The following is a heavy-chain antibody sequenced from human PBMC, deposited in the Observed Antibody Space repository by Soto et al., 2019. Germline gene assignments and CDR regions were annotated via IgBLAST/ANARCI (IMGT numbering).Heavy chain of an antibody. D-gene: IGHD3-9*01. V-gene: IGHV1-69*06. CDR3: ASPKYRSTAYYYWYLGL. CDR2: IIPIFGTA. Sequence: SVKVFCKASEDNFRNYAISWVRQAPGQGLERMGGIIPIFGTANYAQKFQGRVTITADTSANTVYLELSSLRSEDTAVYYCASPKYRSTAYYYWYLGLCRRLPLVT. J-gene: IGHJ2*01. CDR1: EDNFRNYA.